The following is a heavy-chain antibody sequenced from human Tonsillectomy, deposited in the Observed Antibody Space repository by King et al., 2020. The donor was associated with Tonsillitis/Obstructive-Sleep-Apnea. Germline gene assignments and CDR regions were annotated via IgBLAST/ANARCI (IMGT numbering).Heavy chain of an antibody. CDR2: IAYDGNNK. V-gene: IGHV3-30*01. J-gene: IGHJ5*02. CDR1: GFTFSSYA. Sequence: VQLVESVGGVVQPGRSLRLSCAASGFTFSSYAMHWVRHAPGKGLECVAVIAYDGNNKSYAASLKGRFTISRYNSKNTIYLQMNSRRAEDTAVYCCARGPGGDYIWGSYRYISWFDPWGQGTLVTVSS. CDR3: ARGPGGDYIWGSYRYISWFDP. D-gene: IGHD3-16*02.